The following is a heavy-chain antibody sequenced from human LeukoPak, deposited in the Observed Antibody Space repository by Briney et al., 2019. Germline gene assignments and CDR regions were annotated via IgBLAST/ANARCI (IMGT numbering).Heavy chain of an antibody. CDR1: GGSITHYY. J-gene: IGHJ4*02. Sequence: SETLSLTCTVSGGSITHYYWNWIRQPAGKGLEWIGRIYTGGSTSYNPSLESRVTISVDKSKNQFSLKLTSVTAADTAVYYCASGYNNYGQFDYWGQGTLVTVSS. D-gene: IGHD4-11*01. CDR2: IYTGGST. V-gene: IGHV4-4*07. CDR3: ASGYNNYGQFDY.